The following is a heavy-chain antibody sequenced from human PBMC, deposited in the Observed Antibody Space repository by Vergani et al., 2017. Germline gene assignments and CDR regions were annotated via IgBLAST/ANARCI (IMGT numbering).Heavy chain of an antibody. J-gene: IGHJ4*02. D-gene: IGHD2-15*01. CDR3: ASKRGACRAAYCHSYDF. CDR2: MDYSGST. V-gene: IGHV4-39*01. CDR1: GDSVISTDYH. Sequence: QVQLQESGPGLVKPSETLSLTCTVSGDSVISTDYHWGWNRQPPGKGLEWIGSMDYSGSTSYNPSLESRISISFETPKNQFSLRLTSVTAADTAVYYCASKRGACRAAYCHSYDFWGPGTLVGVSS.